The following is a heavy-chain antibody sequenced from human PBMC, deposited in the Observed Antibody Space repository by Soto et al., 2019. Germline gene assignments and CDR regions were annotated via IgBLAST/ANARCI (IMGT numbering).Heavy chain of an antibody. CDR1: GGTFSSYA. CDR3: ARDKTGYYDSSVYSRGLDY. D-gene: IGHD3-22*01. Sequence: SVKVSCKASGGTFSSYAISWVRQAPGQGLEWMGGIIPIFGTPNYAQRFQGRVTITADVSTSTAYMELSSLRSEDAAVYYCARDKTGYYDSSVYSRGLDYWGQGTLVTVSS. V-gene: IGHV1-69*13. CDR2: IIPIFGTP. J-gene: IGHJ4*02.